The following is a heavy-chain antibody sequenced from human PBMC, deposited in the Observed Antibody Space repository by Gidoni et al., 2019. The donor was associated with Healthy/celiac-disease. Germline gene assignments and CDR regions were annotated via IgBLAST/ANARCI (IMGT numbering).Heavy chain of an antibody. J-gene: IGHJ2*01. CDR1: GGSISSSSYY. CDR3: ARHVARPWYSGSYRPIWYFDL. CDR2: IYYSGST. D-gene: IGHD1-26*01. Sequence: QLQLQESGPGLVKPSETLSLTCTVSGGSISSSSYYWGWIRQPPGKGLAWIGSIYYSGSTYYNPSLKSRVTISVDTSKNQFSLKLSSVTAADTAVYYCARHVARPWYSGSYRPIWYFDLWGRGTLVTVSS. V-gene: IGHV4-39*01.